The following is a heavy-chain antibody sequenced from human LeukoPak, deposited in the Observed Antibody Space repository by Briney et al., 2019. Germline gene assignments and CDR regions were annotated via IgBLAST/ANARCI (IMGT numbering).Heavy chain of an antibody. D-gene: IGHD6-6*01. J-gene: IGHJ6*03. V-gene: IGHV1-69*13. CDR2: IIPICGTA. CDR1: GGTFSSYA. Sequence: SVKVSCKASGGTFSSYAISWVRQAPGQGLEWMGGIIPICGTANYAQKFQGRVTITADESTSTAYMELSSLRSEDTAVYYCASIGGLAARSYYYYMDVWGKGTTVTVS. CDR3: ASIGGLAARSYYYYMDV.